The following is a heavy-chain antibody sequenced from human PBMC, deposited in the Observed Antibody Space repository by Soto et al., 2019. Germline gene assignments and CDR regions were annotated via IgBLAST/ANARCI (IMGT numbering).Heavy chain of an antibody. CDR2: ISSSTSFI. CDR3: ASGYYDSSGYYSNYYYYGMDV. J-gene: IGHJ6*02. D-gene: IGHD3-22*01. CDR1: ELTFSSYG. V-gene: IGHV3-21*01. Sequence: LRLSCAASELTFSSYGMNWVRQAPGKGLEWVSAISSSTSFIHYADSVKGRFTISRDNAKNSLYLQMNSLRAEDTAMYYCASGYYDSSGYYSNYYYYGMDVWGQGTTVTVSS.